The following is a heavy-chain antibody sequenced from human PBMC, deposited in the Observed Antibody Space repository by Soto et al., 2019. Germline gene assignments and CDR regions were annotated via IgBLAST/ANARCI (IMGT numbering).Heavy chain of an antibody. CDR1: GYTFTSFD. V-gene: IGHV1-8*01. D-gene: IGHD6-6*01. CDR2: MNPNSGNT. J-gene: IGHJ6*02. CDR3: ARAYRYSSSSNYYGMDV. Sequence: ASVTVSCKASGYTFTSFDITWVSQATGKGLEWMGWMNPNSGNTGYAQKFQSRVTMTRNTSISTAYMDLSSLRTEDTAVYYCARAYRYSSSSNYYGMDVWGQGTSVTVSS.